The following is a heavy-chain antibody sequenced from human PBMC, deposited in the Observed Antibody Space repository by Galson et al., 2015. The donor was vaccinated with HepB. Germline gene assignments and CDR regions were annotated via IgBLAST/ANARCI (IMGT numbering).Heavy chain of an antibody. V-gene: IGHV3-74*01. Sequence: LVWVSGINSDDSSTIYADSVKGRFITSRDNAKNTLYLYMNSLRAEDTAVYYCAREDPLASFDYWGQGTLVTVSS. J-gene: IGHJ4*02. CDR3: AREDPLASFDY. CDR2: INSDDSST.